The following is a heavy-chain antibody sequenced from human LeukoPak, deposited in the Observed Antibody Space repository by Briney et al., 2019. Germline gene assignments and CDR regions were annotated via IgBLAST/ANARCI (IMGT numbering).Heavy chain of an antibody. J-gene: IGHJ5*02. Sequence: SSETLSLTCTVSGGSITSSRYYWGWIRQPPGKGLEWVGSVFYSGNAYYNPSLKSRVTISVDTSKNQFSLRLNSVTATDTAVYYRARRNSSSLNWFDPWGQGTLVTVSS. CDR2: VFYSGNA. V-gene: IGHV4-39*01. D-gene: IGHD6-13*01. CDR3: ARRNSSSLNWFDP. CDR1: GGSITSSRYY.